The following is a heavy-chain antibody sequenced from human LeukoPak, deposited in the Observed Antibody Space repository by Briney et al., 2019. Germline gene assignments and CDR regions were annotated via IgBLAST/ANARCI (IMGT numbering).Heavy chain of an antibody. D-gene: IGHD6-19*01. J-gene: IGHJ4*02. CDR2: IKGDSGGT. CDR3: ARDMGTGWYVFDY. V-gene: IGHV1-2*02. CDR1: GYTFIGHY. Sequence: ASVKVSCKTSGYTFIGHYIHWVRQAPGQGLEWMGWIKGDSGGTNFAQKFKGRVTMTMDTSISTVYMELSRLQSDDTAIYYCARDMGTGWYVFDYWGQGTLVTVSS.